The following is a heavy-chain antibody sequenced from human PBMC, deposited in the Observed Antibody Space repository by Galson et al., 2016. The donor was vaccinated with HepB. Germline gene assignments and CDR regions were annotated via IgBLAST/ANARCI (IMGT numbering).Heavy chain of an antibody. CDR3: ARDLGGYSGYGGNYFGMDA. V-gene: IGHV3-64*04. D-gene: IGHD5-12*01. CDR2: INHDAGGT. J-gene: IGHJ6*04. CDR1: RFTFSSYS. Sequence: SLRLSGAASRFTFSSYSMPWVRQTPGKGLEFVSAINHDAGGTYYADSVKGRFTISRDNSKSTVNLHMNSLRPEDTAGYYCARDLGGYSGYGGNYFGMDAWGKGTTVTVSS.